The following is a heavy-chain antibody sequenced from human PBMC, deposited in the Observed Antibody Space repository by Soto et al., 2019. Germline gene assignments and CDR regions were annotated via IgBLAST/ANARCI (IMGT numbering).Heavy chain of an antibody. J-gene: IGHJ5*02. CDR2: IDSSGEK. V-gene: IGHV2-26*01. CDR3: ARRHLAVAVSPWFDP. Sequence: QVTLKESGPVLVKPTEPLTLRCTVSGLSITDSEMGVSWIRQPPGQPLEWLAPIDSSGEKSYRTFLKSRLAISKDTSKSQIVLTMTNMDPADTATYYCARRHLAVAVSPWFDPWGQGIPVTVSS. D-gene: IGHD6-19*01. CDR1: GLSITDSEMG.